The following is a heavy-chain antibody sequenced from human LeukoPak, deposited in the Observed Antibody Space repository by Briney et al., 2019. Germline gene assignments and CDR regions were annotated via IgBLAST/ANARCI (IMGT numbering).Heavy chain of an antibody. V-gene: IGHV1-2*02. CDR1: GYTPTELS. CDR2: INPNSGGT. J-gene: IGHJ4*02. Sequence: SAKVSCKVSGYTPTELSMHAVRRAPGQGVERMGWINPNSGGTNYAPKFRGRVTMNRDTPISTASMELTGLRSDDAAVYYCERGWSRYSSGWKYYFDYWGQGTLVTVSS. D-gene: IGHD6-19*01. CDR3: ERGWSRYSSGWKYYFDY.